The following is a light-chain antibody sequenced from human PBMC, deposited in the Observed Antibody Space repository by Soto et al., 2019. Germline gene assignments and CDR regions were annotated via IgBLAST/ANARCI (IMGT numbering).Light chain of an antibody. V-gene: IGLV2-11*01. CDR1: SSDVGAYNY. CDR2: DVT. CDR3: YSYARTYSGV. J-gene: IGLJ2*01. Sequence: QSALTQPRSVSGSPGQSVTISCTGTSSDVGAYNYVSWYQQHPGKAPKLMIYDVTKRPSGVPDRFSGSKSGNTASLTISGLQAEDEADYYSYSYARTYSGVFGGGTKLTVL.